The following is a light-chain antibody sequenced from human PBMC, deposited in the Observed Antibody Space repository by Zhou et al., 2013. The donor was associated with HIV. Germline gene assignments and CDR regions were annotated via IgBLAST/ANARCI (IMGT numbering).Light chain of an antibody. V-gene: IGKV1-13*02. CDR1: QGIYSA. J-gene: IGKJ3*01. CDR2: DAS. Sequence: AIQLTQSPSSLSASVGDRVTITCRASQGIYSALAWYQQKPGKAPKLLIYDASSLESGVPSRFSGSGSGTDFTLTISSLQPEDFATYYCQQFXSYPTFGPWDQSGYQT. CDR3: QQFXSYPT.